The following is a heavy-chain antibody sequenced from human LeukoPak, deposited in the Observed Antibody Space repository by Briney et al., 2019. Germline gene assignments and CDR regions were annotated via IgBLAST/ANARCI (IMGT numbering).Heavy chain of an antibody. J-gene: IGHJ5*02. V-gene: IGHV4-34*01. D-gene: IGHD3-22*01. Sequence: PSETLSLTCAVYGGSFSGYYWSWIRQPPGKGLEWIGEINQSGSTNYNPSLKSRVTISVDTSKNQFSLKLSSVTAADTAVYYCARDPEDYYDSSSVDPWGQGTLVTVSS. CDR3: ARDPEDYYDSSSVDP. CDR2: INQSGST. CDR1: GGSFSGYY.